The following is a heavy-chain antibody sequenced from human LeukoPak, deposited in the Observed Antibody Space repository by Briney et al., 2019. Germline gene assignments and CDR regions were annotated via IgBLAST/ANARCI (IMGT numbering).Heavy chain of an antibody. CDR2: IYHSGST. CDR3: ARHGQDTGNFYAHFDY. CDR1: GGSVSNGSYY. D-gene: IGHD1-26*01. J-gene: IGHJ4*02. Sequence: PSETLSLTCTVSGGSVSNGSYYWGWIRQPPGKGLEWIGSIYHSGSTYYNPSLKSRVTISVDTSKNQFSLNLSSVTAADTAVYYCARHGQDTGNFYAHFDYWGQGILVTVSS. V-gene: IGHV4-39*01.